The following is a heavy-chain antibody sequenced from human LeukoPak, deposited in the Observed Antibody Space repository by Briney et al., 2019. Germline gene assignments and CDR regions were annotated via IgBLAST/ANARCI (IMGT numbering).Heavy chain of an antibody. CDR2: IKQDGSEK. D-gene: IGHD3-3*01. CDR1: GFTFSNYW. J-gene: IGHJ4*02. V-gene: IGHV3-7*01. Sequence: RTGGSLRLSCAASGFTFSNYWMSWVRQGPGKGLEWVANIKQDGSEKYYVDSVKGRFSISRDDTKNSLYLQLNSLRAEDTAVYYCAREGLRFLEWSSYYFDYWGLGTLVTVSS. CDR3: AREGLRFLEWSSYYFDY.